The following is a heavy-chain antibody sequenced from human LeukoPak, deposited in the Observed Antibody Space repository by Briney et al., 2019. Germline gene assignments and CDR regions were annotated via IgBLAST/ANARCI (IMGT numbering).Heavy chain of an antibody. Sequence: PGGSLRLSCAASGFTFSSYSMNWVRQAPGKGLEWVSSISSSSSYIYYADLVKGRFTISRDNAKNSLYLQMNSLRAEDTAVYYCARDIVVVPAAISSGDYWGQGTLVTVSS. D-gene: IGHD2-2*01. CDR2: ISSSSSYI. J-gene: IGHJ4*02. CDR1: GFTFSSYS. CDR3: ARDIVVVPAAISSGDY. V-gene: IGHV3-21*01.